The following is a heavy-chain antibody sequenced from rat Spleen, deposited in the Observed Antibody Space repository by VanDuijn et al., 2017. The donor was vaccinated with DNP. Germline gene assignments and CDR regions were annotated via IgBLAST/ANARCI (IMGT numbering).Heavy chain of an antibody. V-gene: IGHV2-30*01. CDR3: TRESYSSPYAMDA. D-gene: IGHD1-2*01. CDR2: IWTGGST. CDR1: GFSLTSYN. Sequence: QVQLKESGPGLVQPSQTLSLTCTVSGFSLTSYNVHWVRQPTGKGLEWMGIIWTGGSTDYNSALKSRLSISRDTSKSQVFLKMNSLQTEDIAIYFCTRESYSSPYAMDAWGQGTSVTVSS. J-gene: IGHJ4*01.